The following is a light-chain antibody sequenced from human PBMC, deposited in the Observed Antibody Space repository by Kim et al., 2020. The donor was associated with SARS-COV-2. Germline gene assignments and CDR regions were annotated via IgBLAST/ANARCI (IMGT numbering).Light chain of an antibody. Sequence: SSELTQDPAVSVALGQTVRITCQGDSLRSYYASWYQQKPGQAPVLVIYGKHNRPSGIPDRFTGSSSGNTASLTITGAQAEDVADYYCNSRDRSGNQGVFGGGTQLTVL. J-gene: IGLJ3*02. CDR2: GKH. CDR1: SLRSYY. CDR3: NSRDRSGNQGV. V-gene: IGLV3-19*01.